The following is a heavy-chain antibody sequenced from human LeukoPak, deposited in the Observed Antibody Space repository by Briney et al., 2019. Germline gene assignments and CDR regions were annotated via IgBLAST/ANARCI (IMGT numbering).Heavy chain of an antibody. D-gene: IGHD3-3*01. Sequence: GGSQRLSCAASGLVFSSYTMGWVRHAPGKGLEWVSSSTPATDSTNYADSVQGRFTISRDNAKKTAYLQMNSLRVEDTAIYFCVGNQDFWSGYHAFEYWGQGILVTVSS. CDR1: GLVFSSYT. J-gene: IGHJ4*02. CDR3: VGNQDFWSGYHAFEY. V-gene: IGHV3-21*01. CDR2: STPATDST.